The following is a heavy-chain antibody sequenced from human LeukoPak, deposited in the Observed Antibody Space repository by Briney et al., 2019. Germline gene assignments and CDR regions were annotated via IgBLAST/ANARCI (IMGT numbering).Heavy chain of an antibody. CDR2: IYYSGST. CDR1: GGSISSYY. D-gene: IGHD3-3*01. J-gene: IGHJ6*03. CDR3: ASGRFLEWLHYYYYMDV. V-gene: IGHV4-59*12. Sequence: SETLSLTCTVSGGSISSYYWSWIRQPPGKGLEWIGYIYYSGSTNYNPSLKSRVTISVDRSKNQFSLELSSVTAADTAVYYCASGRFLEWLHYYYYMDVWGKGTTVTVSS.